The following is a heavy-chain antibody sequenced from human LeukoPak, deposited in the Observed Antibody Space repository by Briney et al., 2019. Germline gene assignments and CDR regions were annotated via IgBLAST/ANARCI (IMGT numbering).Heavy chain of an antibody. J-gene: IGHJ6*03. CDR3: ARGSGYFYYYYMDV. D-gene: IGHD3-10*01. Sequence: GGSLRLSCAASGFTFSHDWMSWVRQAPGKGLEWVASIKQDGSGEHYVDSVKGRFTISRDNAKNSLYLQMNSLRAEDTAVYYCARGSGYFYYYYMDVWGKGTTVTVSS. CDR1: GFTFSHDW. V-gene: IGHV3-7*04. CDR2: IKQDGSGE.